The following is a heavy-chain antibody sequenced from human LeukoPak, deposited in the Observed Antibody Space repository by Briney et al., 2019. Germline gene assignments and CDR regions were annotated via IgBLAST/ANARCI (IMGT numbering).Heavy chain of an antibody. CDR3: EKDSIDPLLKGAYYYYGMDV. V-gene: IGHV3-23*01. CDR2: ISGRGGST. J-gene: IGHJ6*02. Sequence: PGGSLRLSCALSGLTFSGFAMGWVRQAPGEGLEWVSAISGRGGSTYYADSVKGRFTISRDNYKNTLYLQMNILRAEDTAVYYCEKDSIDPLLKGAYYYYGMDVWGQGTTVTVSS. CDR1: GLTFSGFA. D-gene: IGHD2/OR15-2a*01.